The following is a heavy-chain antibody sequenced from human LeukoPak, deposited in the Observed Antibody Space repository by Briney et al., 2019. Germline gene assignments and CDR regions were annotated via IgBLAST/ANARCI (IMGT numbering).Heavy chain of an antibody. CDR1: GYTFTAYY. CDR3: ARGNFRFDP. Sequence: ASVKVSCKASGYTFTAYYMHWVRQAPGQGLEWMGLINPNSGGTKYAQKCQDRVNITRDTSISTAYMELSRLKSDDTAFYYCARGNFRFDPWGQGTLVTVAS. J-gene: IGHJ5*02. V-gene: IGHV1-2*02. CDR2: INPNSGGT.